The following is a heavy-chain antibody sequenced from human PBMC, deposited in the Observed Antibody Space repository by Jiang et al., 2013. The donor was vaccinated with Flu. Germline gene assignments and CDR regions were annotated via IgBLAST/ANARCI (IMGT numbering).Heavy chain of an antibody. D-gene: IGHD1-26*01. CDR2: ISYDGSNK. V-gene: IGHV3-30*03. Sequence: CAASGFTFSYYGMHWVRQAPGKGLEWVAVISYDGSNKYYADSVKGRFTISRDNSKNTLYLQMNSLRAEDTAVYYCARGQGGSSFQHWGQGTLVTVSS. CDR3: ARGQGGSSFQH. J-gene: IGHJ1*01. CDR1: GFTFSYYG.